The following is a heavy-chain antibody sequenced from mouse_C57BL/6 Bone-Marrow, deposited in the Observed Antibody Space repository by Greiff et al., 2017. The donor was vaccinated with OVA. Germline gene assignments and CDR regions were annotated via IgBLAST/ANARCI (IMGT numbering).Heavy chain of an antibody. D-gene: IGHD1-1*01. CDR2: IDPSDSYT. CDR1: GYTFTSYW. Sequence: QVQLQQPGAELVMPGASVKLSCKASGYTFTSYWMHWVKQRPGQGLEWIGEIDPSDSYTNYNQNFKGKSTLTVDKSSSTAYMQLSSLTSEDSAVYYCARLDYGPFCVWGTGTTVTVSS. V-gene: IGHV1-69*01. J-gene: IGHJ1*03. CDR3: ARLDYGPFCV.